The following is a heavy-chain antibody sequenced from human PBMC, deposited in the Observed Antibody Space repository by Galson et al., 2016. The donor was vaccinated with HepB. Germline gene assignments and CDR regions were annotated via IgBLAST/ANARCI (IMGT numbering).Heavy chain of an antibody. CDR1: GFTFSNYG. V-gene: IGHV3-30*18. J-gene: IGHJ4*02. D-gene: IGHD2/OR15-2a*01. CDR2: DSMDGRRK. CDR3: AKRHEYCPPVGCSVDY. Sequence: SLRLSCAASGFTFSNYGMHWVRQAPGKGLEWVAADSMDGRRKFYADSVKGRFTISRDNSNNMLFLQMSSLRVDVTAVYYCAKRHEYCPPVGCSVDYWGQGTLVSVSS.